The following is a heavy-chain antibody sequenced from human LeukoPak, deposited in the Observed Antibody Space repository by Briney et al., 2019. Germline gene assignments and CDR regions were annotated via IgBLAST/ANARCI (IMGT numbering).Heavy chain of an antibody. Sequence: AGESLKISRKGSGYSFTSYWIGWVRQMPGKGLEWMGIIYPGDSDTRYSPSFQGQVTISADKSISTAYLQWSSLKASDTAMYYCATSGDYVFYYFDYWGQGTLVTVSS. CDR1: GYSFTSYW. J-gene: IGHJ4*02. D-gene: IGHD4-17*01. CDR2: IYPGDSDT. V-gene: IGHV5-51*01. CDR3: ATSGDYVFYYFDY.